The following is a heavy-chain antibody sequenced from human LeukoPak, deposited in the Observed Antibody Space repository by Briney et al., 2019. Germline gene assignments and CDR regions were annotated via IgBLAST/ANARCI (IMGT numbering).Heavy chain of an antibody. J-gene: IGHJ6*03. CDR2: IRSKANSYAT. V-gene: IGHV3-73*01. CDR3: TSSPLWFGGPDYYYYMDV. D-gene: IGHD3-10*01. Sequence: GGSLRLSCAASGFTFSGSAMHWVRQASGKGLEWVGRIRSKANSYATTYAASVKGRFTISRDDSKSTAYLQMNSLKTEDTAVYYCTSSPLWFGGPDYYYYMDVWGKGTTVTVSS. CDR1: GFTFSGSA.